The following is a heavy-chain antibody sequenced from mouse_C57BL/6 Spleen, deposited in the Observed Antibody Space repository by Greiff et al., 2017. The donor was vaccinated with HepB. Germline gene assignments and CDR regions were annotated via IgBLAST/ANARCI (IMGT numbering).Heavy chain of an antibody. CDR2: IHPNSGST. D-gene: IGHD4-1*01. CDR1: GYTFTSYW. J-gene: IGHJ2*01. CDR3: ERGGAGTWGRAY. V-gene: IGHV1-64*01. Sequence: QVQLQQPGAELVKPGASVKLSCKASGYTFTSYWMHWVKQRPGQGLEWIGMIHPNSGSTNYNEKFKSKATLTVDKSSSTAYMQLSSLTSEASAVYYCERGGAGTWGRAYWGQGTTLTVSS.